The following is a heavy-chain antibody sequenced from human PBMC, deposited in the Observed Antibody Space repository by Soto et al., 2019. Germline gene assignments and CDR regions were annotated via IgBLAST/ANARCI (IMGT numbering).Heavy chain of an antibody. CDR2: ISSRSSYM. CDR1: GFTFSTYT. V-gene: IGHV3-21*01. J-gene: IGHJ4*02. D-gene: IGHD3-22*01. Sequence: GGSLRLSCAASGFTFSTYTMNWVRQAPGKGLEWVSSISSRSSYMYYADSVKGRFTISRDDAKNSLYLQMNSLRAEDTAVYYCARDPGVQYCDSSGPVYYFDYWGQGTLVTLSS. CDR3: ARDPGVQYCDSSGPVYYFDY.